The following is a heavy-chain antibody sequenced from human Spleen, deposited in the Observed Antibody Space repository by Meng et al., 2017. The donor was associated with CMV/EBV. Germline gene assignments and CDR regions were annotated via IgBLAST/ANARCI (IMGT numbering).Heavy chain of an antibody. CDR2: IYYSGST. V-gene: IGHV4-39*07. Sequence: SETLSLTCTVSGGSISISSYYWGWIRQPPGKGLEWIGSIYYSGSTYYNPSLKSRVTISVDTSKNQFSLKLSSVTAADTAVYYCAIDREDLEVGGTSFDYWGQGTLVTVSS. J-gene: IGHJ4*02. CDR3: AIDREDLEVGGTSFDY. D-gene: IGHD1-26*01. CDR1: GGSISISSYY.